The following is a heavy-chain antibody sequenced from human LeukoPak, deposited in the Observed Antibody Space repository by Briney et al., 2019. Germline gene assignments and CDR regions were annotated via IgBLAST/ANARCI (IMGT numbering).Heavy chain of an antibody. V-gene: IGHV3-30*02. CDR3: ARVAPGYSSSWYYYYYYMDV. J-gene: IGHJ6*03. Sequence: PGGSLRLSCAASGFTFSSYGMHWVRQAPGKGLEWVAFIRYDGSNKYYADSVKGRFTISRDNSKNTLYLQMNSLRAEDTAVYYCARVAPGYSSSWYYYYYYMDVWGKGTTVTISS. CDR2: IRYDGSNK. D-gene: IGHD6-13*01. CDR1: GFTFSSYG.